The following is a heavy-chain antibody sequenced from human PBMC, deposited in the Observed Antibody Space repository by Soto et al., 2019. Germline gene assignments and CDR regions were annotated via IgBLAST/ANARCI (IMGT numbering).Heavy chain of an antibody. V-gene: IGHV4-39*01. CDR2: MYYSGST. D-gene: IGHD6-19*01. Sequence: SETLSLTCTVSGGSISSSGYYWGWIRQPPGKGLEWIGSMYYSGSTYYNPSIKSRVTISVDTSKNQFSLKLSSVTAADTAVYYCASSGWWYFDYGGQGTLVTGS. J-gene: IGHJ4*02. CDR1: GGSISSSGYY. CDR3: ASSGWWYFDY.